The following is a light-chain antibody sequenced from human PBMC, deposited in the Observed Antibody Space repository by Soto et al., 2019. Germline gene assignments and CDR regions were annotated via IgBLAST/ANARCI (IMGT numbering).Light chain of an antibody. CDR3: ATWDRGLSVGV. CDR1: SSNIGNNY. CDR2: DND. Sequence: QSVLTQPPSVSAAPGPKVTISCSGSSSNIGNNYVFWYQQLPGTAPKLLIYDNDKRPSGIPDRFSRSKSGTSATLGITGLQTGDEADYYCATWDRGLSVGVFGGGTKVTVL. J-gene: IGLJ2*01. V-gene: IGLV1-51*01.